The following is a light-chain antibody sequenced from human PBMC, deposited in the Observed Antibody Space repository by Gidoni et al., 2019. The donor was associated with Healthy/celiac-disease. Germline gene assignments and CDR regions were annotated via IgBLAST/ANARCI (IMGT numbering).Light chain of an antibody. CDR3: QQLNSWT. J-gene: IGKJ1*01. V-gene: IGKV1-9*01. CDR1: QSISSY. CDR2: AAS. Sequence: DIQLTQSPSFLSASVGDRVTITCRASQSISSYLAWYQQKPGKAPKLLIYAASTLQSGVPSRFSGSGSGTEFTLTISSLQPEDFATYYCQQLNSWTFXQXTKVEIK.